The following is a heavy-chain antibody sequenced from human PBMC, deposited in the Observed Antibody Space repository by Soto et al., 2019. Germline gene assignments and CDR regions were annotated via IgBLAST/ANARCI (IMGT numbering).Heavy chain of an antibody. CDR3: ARDSSISFDYGDYVVSGWFDP. CDR2: ISYDGSNK. D-gene: IGHD4-17*01. CDR1: GFTFSSYA. J-gene: IGHJ5*02. Sequence: PGGSLRLSCAASGFTFSSYAMHWVRQAPGKGLEWVAVISYDGSNKYYADSVKGRFTISRDNSKNTLYLQMNSLRAEDTAVYYCARDSSISFDYGDYVVSGWFDPWGQGTLVTVSS. V-gene: IGHV3-30-3*01.